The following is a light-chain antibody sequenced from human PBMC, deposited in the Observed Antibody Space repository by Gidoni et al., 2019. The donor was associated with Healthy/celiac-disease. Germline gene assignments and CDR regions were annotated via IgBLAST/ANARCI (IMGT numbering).Light chain of an antibody. CDR3: QQYYSTPFT. Sequence: DIVMTQSPDYLAVPLGERATINCKSSQSVLYRSNNKNYLAWYQQKPGQPPKLLIYWASTRESGVPDRFSGSGSGTDFTLTISSLQAEDVAVYYCQQYYSTPFTFGPGTKVDIK. J-gene: IGKJ3*01. V-gene: IGKV4-1*01. CDR1: QSVLYRSNNKNY. CDR2: WAS.